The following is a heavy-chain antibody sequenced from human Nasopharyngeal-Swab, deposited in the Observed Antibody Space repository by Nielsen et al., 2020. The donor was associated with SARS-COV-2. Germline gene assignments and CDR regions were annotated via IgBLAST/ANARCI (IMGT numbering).Heavy chain of an antibody. V-gene: IGHV1-18*01. CDR3: ATDHWNRFDY. J-gene: IGHJ4*02. Sequence: SVQDSCKASGYTFTNYGVSWVRQAPGQGLEGMGWVSPLNGRTNYIQKFQGRIIMTTDTSTNTAFMELTDLTSDDTAVHYCATDHWNRFDYWGQGTQVTVSS. CDR2: VSPLNGRT. CDR1: GYTFTNYG. D-gene: IGHD1-1*01.